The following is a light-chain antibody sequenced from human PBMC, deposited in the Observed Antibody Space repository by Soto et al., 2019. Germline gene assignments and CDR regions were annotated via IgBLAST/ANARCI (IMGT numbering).Light chain of an antibody. CDR2: GNT. Sequence: QSVLTQSPSVSGAPGQRVTISCTGSSSNIGSTYDVQWYQQLPGTAPKLLIHGNTDRPSGVPDRFSGSKSGTSASLAITGLQADDEADYYCQSYDDSLSVHYVFGTGTQLTVL. CDR3: QSYDDSLSVHYV. CDR1: SSNIGSTYD. V-gene: IGLV1-40*01. J-gene: IGLJ1*01.